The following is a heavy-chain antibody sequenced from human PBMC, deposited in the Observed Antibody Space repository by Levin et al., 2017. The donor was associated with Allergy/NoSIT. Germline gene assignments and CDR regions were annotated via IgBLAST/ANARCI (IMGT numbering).Heavy chain of an antibody. J-gene: IGHJ4*02. V-gene: IGHV4-61*02. Sequence: SQPLSLTCKVSGGSISSGSYYWSWIRQPAAKGLEWIGRIYSSGSANYNPSLKSRVTISVDTSKNQFSLKLSSVTAADTAVYYCARAEVGSEHWGQGTLVTVSS. D-gene: IGHD3-10*01. CDR2: IYSSGSA. CDR3: ARAEVGSEH. CDR1: GGSISSGSYY.